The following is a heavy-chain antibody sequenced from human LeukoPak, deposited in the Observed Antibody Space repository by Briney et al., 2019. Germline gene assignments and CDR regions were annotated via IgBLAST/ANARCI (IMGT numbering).Heavy chain of an antibody. CDR1: GFTFTDYI. CDR2: ISYDGTIE. V-gene: IGHV3-30-3*01. J-gene: IGHJ6*02. D-gene: IGHD6-13*01. CDR3: ARGGQQMSDAMDV. Sequence: GGSLRLSCVASGFTFTDYIMHWVHQAPGKGLEWVTVISYDGTIEYYADSVKGRFTISKDNSKNRLYLQMNSLRTEDTAVYFCARGGQQMSDAMDVWGQGTTVTVSS.